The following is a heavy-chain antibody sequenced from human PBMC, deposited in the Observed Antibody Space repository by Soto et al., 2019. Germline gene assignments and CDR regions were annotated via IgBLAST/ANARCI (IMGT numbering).Heavy chain of an antibody. V-gene: IGHV4-31*03. CDR1: GGSISSGGYY. D-gene: IGHD3-22*01. Sequence: PSETLSLTCTVSGGSISSGGYYWSWIRQHPGKGLEWIGYIYYSGSTYYNPSLKSRVTISVDTSKNQFSLKLSSVTAADTAVYYCARDTGSGYYFPFDYWGQGTLVTAPQ. CDR3: ARDTGSGYYFPFDY. J-gene: IGHJ4*02. CDR2: IYYSGST.